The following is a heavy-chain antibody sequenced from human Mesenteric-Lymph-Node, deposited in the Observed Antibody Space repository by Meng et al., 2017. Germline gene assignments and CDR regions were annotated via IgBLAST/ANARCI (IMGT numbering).Heavy chain of an antibody. D-gene: IGHD2-2*01. CDR2: INSDGSST. CDR1: GFTFSSYW. CDR3: AKARGPFVDAYDFDI. Sequence: GESLKISCAASGFTFSSYWMHWVRQAPGKGLVWVSRINSDGSSTSYADSVKGRFTISRDNAKNTLYLQMNNLRVDDTAVYYCAKARGPFVDAYDFDIWGQGTSVTVSS. V-gene: IGHV3-74*01. J-gene: IGHJ3*02.